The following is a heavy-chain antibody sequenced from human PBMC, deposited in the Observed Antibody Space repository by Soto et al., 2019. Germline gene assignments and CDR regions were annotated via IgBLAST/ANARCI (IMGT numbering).Heavy chain of an antibody. CDR3: ARTTHEEPTFDY. Sequence: QVQLVQSGAEVKKPGASVKVSCKASGYTFTNFGISWVRQAPGQRLEWMGWVTGDDGNANYVQRFPGRVTMTTDTSTNTAYMDLRRLNSADTGVYYCARTTHEEPTFDYWGQGTLVTVSS. D-gene: IGHD1-26*01. J-gene: IGHJ4*02. CDR1: GYTFTNFG. V-gene: IGHV1-18*01. CDR2: VTGDDGNA.